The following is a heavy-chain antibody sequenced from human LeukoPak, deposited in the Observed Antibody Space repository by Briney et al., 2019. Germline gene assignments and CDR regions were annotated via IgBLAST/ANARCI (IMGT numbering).Heavy chain of an antibody. J-gene: IGHJ6*02. Sequence: ASVKVSCKASGYTFTCYYMHWVRQAPAQGLEWMGWINPNSGGTNYAQEFRGWVNMTRDTSISTAYMELSRLRSDDTAVYYCARGDLTGTRIYYYSMDVWGQGTTVTVSS. CDR2: INPNSGGT. D-gene: IGHD1-20*01. CDR3: ARGDLTGTRIYYYSMDV. V-gene: IGHV1-2*04. CDR1: GYTFTCYY.